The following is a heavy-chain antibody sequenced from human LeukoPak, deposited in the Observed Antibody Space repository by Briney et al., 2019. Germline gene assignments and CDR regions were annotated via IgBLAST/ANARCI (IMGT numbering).Heavy chain of an antibody. D-gene: IGHD6-19*01. CDR1: GFTFSAYS. CDR3: ARVRSGWYDDY. CDR2: IGPTSDIV. J-gene: IGHJ4*02. Sequence: GGSLRLSCVASGFTFSAYSMSWVRQAPGKGLEWVSSIGPTSDIVFYADSVKGRFTISRDNAKNSLYLQVNSLRDEDTAVYYGARVRSGWYDDYWGQGTLVTVSS. V-gene: IGHV3-48*02.